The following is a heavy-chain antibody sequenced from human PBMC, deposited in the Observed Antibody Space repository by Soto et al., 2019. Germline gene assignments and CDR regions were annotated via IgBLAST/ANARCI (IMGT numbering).Heavy chain of an antibody. D-gene: IGHD2-2*01. J-gene: IGHJ4*02. CDR1: GYTFTSYG. CDR2: ISAYNGNT. V-gene: IGHV1-18*01. Sequence: ASVKVSCKASGYTFTSYGISWVRQAPGQGLEWMGWISAYNGNTNYAQKLQGRVTMTTDTSTSTAYMELRSLRSDDTAVYYCARDHCSSTSCYPSQKTNDYWGKGTLVTVYS. CDR3: ARDHCSSTSCYPSQKTNDY.